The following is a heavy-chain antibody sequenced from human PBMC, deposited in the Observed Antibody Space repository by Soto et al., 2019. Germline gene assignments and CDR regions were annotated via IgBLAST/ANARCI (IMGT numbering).Heavy chain of an antibody. CDR2: IIPIFGTA. Sequence: GASVKVSCKASGGTFSSYAISWVRQAPGQGLEWMGGIIPIFGTANYAQKFQGRVTITADESTSTAYMELSSLRSEDTAVYYCARYDSSGYYYATFDYWGQGTLVTVSS. D-gene: IGHD3-22*01. V-gene: IGHV1-69*13. CDR1: GGTFSSYA. J-gene: IGHJ4*02. CDR3: ARYDSSGYYYATFDY.